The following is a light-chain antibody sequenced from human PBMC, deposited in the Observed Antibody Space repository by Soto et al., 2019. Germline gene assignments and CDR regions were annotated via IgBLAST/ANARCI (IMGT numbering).Light chain of an antibody. CDR3: QQYNNWPPP. V-gene: IGKV3-15*01. CDR1: QSVSSN. CDR2: GAS. Sequence: EIVMTQSPATLSVSPGERATLSCRASQSVSSNLAWYQQKPGQAPRLLIYGASTRATGIPARFSGSGSGTEFTLTISSPQSEDFAVYYCQQYNNWPPPFGQGTRPGI. J-gene: IGKJ5*01.